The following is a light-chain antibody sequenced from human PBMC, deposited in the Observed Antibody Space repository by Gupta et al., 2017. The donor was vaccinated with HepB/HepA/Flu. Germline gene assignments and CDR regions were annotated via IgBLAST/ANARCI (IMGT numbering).Light chain of an antibody. V-gene: IGLV2-14*03. J-gene: IGLJ1*01. Sequence: SALTQPASVSGSPGQSITISCTGTSSDVGGYVSWYQQHPGKAPKLMIYDVSNRPSGVSNRFSGSKSGNTASLTISGRQEEDEADYYCSSDTSSSNYVFGTGTKVTVL. CDR3: SSDTSSSNYV. CDR1: SSDVGGY. CDR2: DVS.